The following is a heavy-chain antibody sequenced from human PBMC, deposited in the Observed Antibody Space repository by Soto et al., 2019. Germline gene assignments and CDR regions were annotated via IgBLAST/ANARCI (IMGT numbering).Heavy chain of an antibody. CDR3: ARELTWGWFHY. V-gene: IGHV3-30-3*01. D-gene: IGHD3-16*01. Sequence: VQLVESGGGVVQPGRSLRLSCAASGFTFSTYAMHWVRQAPGKGLEWVAVISYDGSNKYYADSVKGRFTISRDNSKNTLYLQMNSLRAEDTAVYYCARELTWGWFHYWGQGTLVTVAS. J-gene: IGHJ4*02. CDR2: ISYDGSNK. CDR1: GFTFSTYA.